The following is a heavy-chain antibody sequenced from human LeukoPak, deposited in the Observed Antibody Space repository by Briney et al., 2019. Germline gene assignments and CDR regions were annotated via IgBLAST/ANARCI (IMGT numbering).Heavy chain of an antibody. D-gene: IGHD4-17*01. V-gene: IGHV3-23*05. J-gene: IGHJ4*02. CDR1: GFTFSDYA. Sequence: GGSLRLSCVASGFTFSDYAMNWVRQAPGKGLEWVSTFKTKYNQVYYAESVRGRFTISTDNSRNTVFLQMNSLRAEDTAVYYCARGSGDYVPDYFDYWGQGTLVTVSS. CDR3: ARGSGDYVPDYFDY. CDR2: FKTKYNQV.